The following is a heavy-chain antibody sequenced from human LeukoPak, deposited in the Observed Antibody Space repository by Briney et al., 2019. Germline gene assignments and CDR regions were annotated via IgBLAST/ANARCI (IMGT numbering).Heavy chain of an antibody. D-gene: IGHD5-18*01. CDR1: GYSFATYW. CDR3: ARRREGYSYDIDY. J-gene: IGHJ4*02. V-gene: IGHV5-51*01. Sequence: GESLKISCKGSGYSFATYWIGWVRQMPGQGLEWIGIVYPGDSDSRYSPSFQGQVTISADKSISTAYLQWSSLKASDTAMYYCARRREGYSYDIDYWGQGTLVTVSS. CDR2: VYPGDSDS.